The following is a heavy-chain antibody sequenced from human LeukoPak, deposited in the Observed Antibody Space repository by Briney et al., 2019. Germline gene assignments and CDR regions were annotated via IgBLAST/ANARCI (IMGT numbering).Heavy chain of an antibody. J-gene: IGHJ4*02. CDR3: AKIKLEPYYFDY. D-gene: IGHD1-1*01. CDR2: ISGSGGST. V-gene: IGHV3-23*01. CDR1: GFTFSSYA. Sequence: GGSLRLSCAASGFTFSSYAMSWVRQAPGKGLEWVSAISGSGGSTYYADSVKGRFTISRDKSKNTLYLQMNSLRAEDTAVYYCAKIKLEPYYFDYWGQGTLVTVSS.